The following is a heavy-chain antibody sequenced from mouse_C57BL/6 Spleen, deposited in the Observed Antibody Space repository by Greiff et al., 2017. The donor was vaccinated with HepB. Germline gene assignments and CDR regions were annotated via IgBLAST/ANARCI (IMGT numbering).Heavy chain of an antibody. Sequence: VQLKESGPELVKPGASVKISCKASGYSFTGYYMNWVKQSPEKSLEWIGEINPSTGGTTYNQKFKAKATLTVDKSSSTAYMQLKSLTSEDSAVYYCARSGGYWREYYFDDWRQGTTLTVSS. J-gene: IGHJ2*01. CDR2: INPSTGGT. CDR1: GYSFTGYY. V-gene: IGHV1-42*01. D-gene: IGHD2-3*01. CDR3: ARSGGYWREYYFDD.